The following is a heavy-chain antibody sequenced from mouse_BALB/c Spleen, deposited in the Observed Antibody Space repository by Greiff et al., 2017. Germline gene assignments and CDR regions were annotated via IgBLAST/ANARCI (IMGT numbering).Heavy chain of an antibody. CDR3: ARRDDYDGEVRAFAY. D-gene: IGHD2-4*01. CDR2: ISSGGSYT. J-gene: IGHJ3*01. CDR1: GFTFSSYA. V-gene: IGHV5-9-3*01. Sequence: EEKLVESGGGLVKPGGSLKLSCAASGFTFSSYAMSWVRQTPEKRLEWVATISSGGSYTYYPDSVKGRFTISRDNAKNTLYLQMSSLRPEDTAMYYCARRDDYDGEVRAFAYWGQGTLVTVSA.